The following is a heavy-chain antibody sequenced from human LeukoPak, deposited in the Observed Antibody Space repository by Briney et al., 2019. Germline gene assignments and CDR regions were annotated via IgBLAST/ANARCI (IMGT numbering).Heavy chain of an antibody. V-gene: IGHV3-30-3*01. D-gene: IGHD5-24*01. J-gene: IGHJ4*02. CDR2: ISYDGSNK. CDR3: ARDRMATTHFDY. Sequence: PGGSLRLSCAASGFTFGSYAMHWVRQAPGKGLEWVAVISYDGSNKYYADSVKGRFTISRDNSKNTLYLQMNSLRAEDTAVYYCARDRMATTHFDYWGQGTLVTVSS. CDR1: GFTFGSYA.